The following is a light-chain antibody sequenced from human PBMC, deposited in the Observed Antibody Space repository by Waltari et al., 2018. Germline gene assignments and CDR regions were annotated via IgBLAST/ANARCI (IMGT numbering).Light chain of an antibody. CDR2: KND. CDR1: PSNRGTNT. J-gene: IGLJ1*01. Sequence: QSVLTQPPSASGTPGERVTISCSGSPSNRGTNTFNWYQPFPGMAPKLLIYKNDQRHSGVPDRFSGSKSGTSASLAISGLQSEDEAVYYCAAWDDSLSGYVFGTGTKVSV. CDR3: AAWDDSLSGYV. V-gene: IGLV1-44*01.